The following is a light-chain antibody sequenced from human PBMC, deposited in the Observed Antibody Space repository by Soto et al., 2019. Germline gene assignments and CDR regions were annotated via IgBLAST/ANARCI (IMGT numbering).Light chain of an antibody. CDR3: QQYNNWPRT. J-gene: IGKJ1*01. V-gene: IGKV3-15*01. CDR1: PSVSNS. CDR2: GAS. Sequence: ESVLTQSPATLSLSPGERATLSCRASPSVSNSLAWYQQKPGQAPRLLIYGASTRATGIPARFSGSVSGTEFTLTISSLQSEDFAVYYCQQYNNWPRTFGQGTKVDIK.